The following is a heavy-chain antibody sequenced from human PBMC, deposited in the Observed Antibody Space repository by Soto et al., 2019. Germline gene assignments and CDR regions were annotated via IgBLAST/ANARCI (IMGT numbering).Heavy chain of an antibody. CDR2: VNPIVSMS. D-gene: IGHD3-10*01. J-gene: IGHJ4*02. CDR1: GDTFNFYS. CDR3: ASSYGSGYRAFDY. V-gene: IGHV1-69*02. Sequence: QVQLVQSGAEVKRPGSSVKVSCKASGDTFNFYSINWVRQAPGLGLEWMGRVNPIVSMSNYAQKFQGRVTRTADTSTSPAYMELSILRSEDTASYYCASSYGSGYRAFDYWGQGALVTVSS.